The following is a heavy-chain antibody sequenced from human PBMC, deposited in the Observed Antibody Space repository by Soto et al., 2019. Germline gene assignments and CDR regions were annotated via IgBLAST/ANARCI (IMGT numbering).Heavy chain of an antibody. D-gene: IGHD6-19*01. J-gene: IGHJ6*02. CDR3: ARDGYSSGWYYYYGMDV. CDR1: GFTFSSYS. CDR2: ISSSSSTI. V-gene: IGHV3-48*02. Sequence: GGSLRLSCAASGFTFSSYSMNWVRQAPGKGLEWVSYISSSSSTIYYADSVKGRFTISRDNAKNSLYLQMNSLRDEDTAVYYCARDGYSSGWYYYYGMDVWGQGTTVTVSS.